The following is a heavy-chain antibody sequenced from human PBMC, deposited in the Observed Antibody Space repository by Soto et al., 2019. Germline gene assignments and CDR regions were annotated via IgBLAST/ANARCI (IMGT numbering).Heavy chain of an antibody. Sequence: QVQLVESGGGVVQPGRSLRLSCAASGFMFSSYAMHWVRQAPGKGLEWVAVKTYDGSNKYYADSVKGRFTISRDNSKNPLYLRMNSLRAEDTAVYYCARAGGLLVDYWGQGTLVTVSS. CDR2: KTYDGSNK. CDR1: GFMFSSYA. V-gene: IGHV3-30-3*01. CDR3: ARAGGLLVDY. J-gene: IGHJ4*02. D-gene: IGHD1-26*01.